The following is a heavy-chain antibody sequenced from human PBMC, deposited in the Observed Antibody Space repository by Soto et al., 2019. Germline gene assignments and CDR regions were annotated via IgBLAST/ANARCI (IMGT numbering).Heavy chain of an antibody. V-gene: IGHV1-69*13. D-gene: IGHD5-18*01. CDR1: GGSFTYT. CDR3: ARLHSHGTYGMDV. CDR2: IIPIFGTT. J-gene: IGHJ6*02. Sequence: GASVKVSCKASGGSFTYTLSRVRQAPGQGLEWMGGIIPIFGTTNYAQKFQGRVTTTADESTKTAYMELSTLRSEDTAVYYCARLHSHGTYGMDVWGQGTTVTVSS.